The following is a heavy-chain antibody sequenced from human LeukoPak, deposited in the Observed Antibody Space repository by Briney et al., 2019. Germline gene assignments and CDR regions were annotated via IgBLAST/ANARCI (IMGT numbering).Heavy chain of an antibody. CDR2: ISAYNGNT. V-gene: IGHV1-18*01. CDR1: GYTFTTYG. Sequence: ASVKVSCKASGYTFTTYGINWVRQAPGQGLEWMGWISAYNGNTDYAQKLQGRVTMTTHTSTSTAYMELSSLRSDDTAVYYCARADTAMDINPSGDYYYMDVWGKGTTVTVSS. J-gene: IGHJ6*03. CDR3: ARADTAMDINPSGDYYYMDV. D-gene: IGHD5-18*01.